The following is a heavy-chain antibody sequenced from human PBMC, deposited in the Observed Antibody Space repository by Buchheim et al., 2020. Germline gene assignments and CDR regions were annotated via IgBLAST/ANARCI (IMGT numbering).Heavy chain of an antibody. CDR2: ISYDGSNK. CDR1: GFTFSSYG. J-gene: IGHJ4*02. Sequence: QVQLVESGGGVVQPGRSLRLSCAASGFTFSSYGMHWVRQAPGKGLEWVAVISYDGSNKYYADSVKGRFTISRDNSKNTLYPQMNSLRAEDTAVYYCAGYCSGGSCYSEGDYWGQGTL. D-gene: IGHD2-15*01. V-gene: IGHV3-30*03. CDR3: AGYCSGGSCYSEGDY.